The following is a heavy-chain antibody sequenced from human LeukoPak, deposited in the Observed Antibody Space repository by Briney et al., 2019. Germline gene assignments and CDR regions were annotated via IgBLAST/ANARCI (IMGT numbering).Heavy chain of an antibody. D-gene: IGHD3-3*01. Sequence: GGPLRLSCAASGFTFSSYGMHWVRQAPGKGLEWVAFIRYDGSNKYYADSVKGRFTISRDNSKNTLYLQMNSLRAEDTAVYYCAKDLGVVITLPGYWGQGTLVTVSS. CDR1: GFTFSSYG. V-gene: IGHV3-30*02. CDR2: IRYDGSNK. J-gene: IGHJ4*02. CDR3: AKDLGVVITLPGY.